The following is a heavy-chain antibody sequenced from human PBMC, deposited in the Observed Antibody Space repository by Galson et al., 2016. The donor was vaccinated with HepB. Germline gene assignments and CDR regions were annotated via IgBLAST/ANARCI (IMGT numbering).Heavy chain of an antibody. V-gene: IGHV3-53*01. J-gene: IGHJ4*02. CDR2: IYSGGST. D-gene: IGHD3-10*01. Sequence: SLRLSCAASGFTVSSNYMSWVRQAPGKGLEWVSVIYSGGSTYYADSVKGRFTISRDNSKNTLSLQMNSPRAEDTAVYYCARESRMVRGVITYFFDYWGQGTLVTVSS. CDR3: ARESRMVRGVITYFFDY. CDR1: GFTVSSNY.